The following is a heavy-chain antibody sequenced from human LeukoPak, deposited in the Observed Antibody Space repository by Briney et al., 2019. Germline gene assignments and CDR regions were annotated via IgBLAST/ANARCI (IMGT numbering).Heavy chain of an antibody. CDR2: ISSSGSTI. V-gene: IGHV3-11*01. J-gene: IGHJ3*02. D-gene: IGHD1-1*01. CDR3: ASYNADAFDI. Sequence: GGSLRLSCAASGFTFSDYCMSWVRQAPGKGLEWVSYISSSGSTIYYADSVKGRFTISRDNAKNSLYLQMNSLRAEDTAVYYCASYNADAFDIWGQGTMVTVSS. CDR1: GFTFSDYC.